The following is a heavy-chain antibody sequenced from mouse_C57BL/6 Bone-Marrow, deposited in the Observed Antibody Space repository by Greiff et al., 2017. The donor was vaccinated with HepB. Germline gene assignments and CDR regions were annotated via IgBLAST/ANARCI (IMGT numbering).Heavy chain of an antibody. CDR3: ARSRDGYWGYFDV. Sequence: QVQLQQSGAELVRPGASVTLSCKASGYTFTDYEMHWVKQRPGRGLEWIGRIDPNSGGTKYNEKFKSKATLTVDKPSSTAYMQLSSLTSEDSAVYYCARSRDGYWGYFDVWGTGTTVTVSS. J-gene: IGHJ1*03. CDR2: IDPNSGGT. D-gene: IGHD2-3*01. V-gene: IGHV1-72*01. CDR1: GYTFTDYE.